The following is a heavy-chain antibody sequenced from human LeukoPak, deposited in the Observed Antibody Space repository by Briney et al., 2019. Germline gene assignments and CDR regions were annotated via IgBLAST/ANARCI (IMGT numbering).Heavy chain of an antibody. D-gene: IGHD3-22*01. CDR2: IYTSGST. CDR3: ARVVGNYYDSRLDP. Sequence: SETLSLTCAVYGGSFSGYFWSWIRQPPGKGLEWIGRIYTSGSTNYNPSLKSRVTISVDTSKNQFSLKLSSVTAADTAVYYCARVVGNYYDSRLDPWGQGTLVTVSS. V-gene: IGHV4-59*10. J-gene: IGHJ5*02. CDR1: GGSFSGYF.